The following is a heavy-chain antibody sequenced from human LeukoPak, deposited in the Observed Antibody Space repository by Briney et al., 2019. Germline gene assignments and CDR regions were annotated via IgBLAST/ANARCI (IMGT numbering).Heavy chain of an antibody. CDR3: ARVGTGGWSYFQH. D-gene: IGHD6-19*01. CDR1: GFIVSSNY. V-gene: IGHV3-53*01. Sequence: GGSLRLSCAASGFIVSSNYMSWVRQAPGKGLEWVSVIYSGGSTYYADSVKGRFTISRDNSKNTLYLQMNSLRAEDTAVYYCARVGTGGWSYFQHWGQGTLVTVSS. CDR2: IYSGGST. J-gene: IGHJ1*01.